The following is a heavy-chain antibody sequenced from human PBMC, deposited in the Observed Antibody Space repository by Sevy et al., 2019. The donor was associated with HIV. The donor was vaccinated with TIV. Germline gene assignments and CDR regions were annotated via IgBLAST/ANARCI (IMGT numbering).Heavy chain of an antibody. CDR3: TRVLDSHYYYMDV. Sequence: GGSLRLSCAASGFTFSSYWMHWVRQAPGKGLVWVSRINSDGSSTSYADSVKGRFTISRDNAKNTLYLQMNSLRAEDTAVYYCTRVLDSHYYYMDVWGKGTTVTVSS. V-gene: IGHV3-74*01. CDR2: INSDGSST. CDR1: GFTFSSYW. D-gene: IGHD2-2*03. J-gene: IGHJ6*03.